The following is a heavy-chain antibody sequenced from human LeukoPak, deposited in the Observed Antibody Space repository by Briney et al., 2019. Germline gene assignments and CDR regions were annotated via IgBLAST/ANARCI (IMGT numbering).Heavy chain of an antibody. D-gene: IGHD4-17*01. J-gene: IGHJ3*02. CDR2: LSRGNDDK. V-gene: IGHV3-11*05. CDR3: AREYGISRAFDI. CDR1: GFTFSDYY. Sequence: GGSLRLSCAGPGFTFSDYYMAWLAQTPGKGLQRCSYLSRGNDDKAYAVPVKGRFTISRDNGKNSLYLQMNSLTAEDTAVYYCAREYGISRAFDIWGQGTMVTVSS.